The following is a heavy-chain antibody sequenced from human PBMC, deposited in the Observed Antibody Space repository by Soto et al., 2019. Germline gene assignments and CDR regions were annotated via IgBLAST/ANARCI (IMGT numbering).Heavy chain of an antibody. J-gene: IGHJ4*02. D-gene: IGHD6-13*01. V-gene: IGHV1-8*01. CDR3: ARELSSSWRFDY. Sequence: QVQLVQSGAEVKKPGASVKVSCKASGYTFTSYDINRVRQATGHGLEWMGWMNPNSGNTGYAQKFQGRVTMTRNTSISTAYMELSSLRSEATAVYYCARELSSSWRFDYWGQGTLVTVSS. CDR1: GYTFTSYD. CDR2: MNPNSGNT.